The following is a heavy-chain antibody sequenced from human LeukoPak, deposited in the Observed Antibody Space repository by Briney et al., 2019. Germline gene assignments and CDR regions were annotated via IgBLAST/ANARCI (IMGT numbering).Heavy chain of an antibody. V-gene: IGHV1-2*02. CDR1: RYTFTGNY. CDR3: ARGDDVTPNYFDY. CDR2: INPNSGGT. Sequence: ASVKVSCKASRYTFTGNYMHWVRQAPGQGLEWMGWINPNSGGTNYAQKFQGRVTMTRDTSISTAYMELTRLRSDDTAVYYCARGDDVTPNYFDYWGQGSQVTVSS. J-gene: IGHJ4*02.